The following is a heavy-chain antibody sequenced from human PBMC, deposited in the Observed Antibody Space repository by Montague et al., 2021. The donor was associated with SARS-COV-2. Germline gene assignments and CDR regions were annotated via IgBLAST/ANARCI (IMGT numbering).Heavy chain of an antibody. CDR3: ARGSVGGYYFDY. Sequence: SVRVSCAASGFIFSSYGMHWVRQAPGKGLEWVAHIWYDGSNENYVDSVKGRFTISRDNFKNTLYLQMNSLRAEDTAIYYCARGSVGGYYFDYWGQGTLVTVSS. CDR1: GFIFSSYG. J-gene: IGHJ4*02. D-gene: IGHD1-26*01. V-gene: IGHV3-33*01. CDR2: IWYDGSNE.